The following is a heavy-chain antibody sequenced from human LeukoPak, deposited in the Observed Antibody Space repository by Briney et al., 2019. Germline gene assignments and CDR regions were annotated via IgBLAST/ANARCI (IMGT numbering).Heavy chain of an antibody. J-gene: IGHJ4*02. D-gene: IGHD2-2*01. CDR3: ARPFCSGPTCYASFDS. CDR2: ISPSSGDI. V-gene: IGHV1-2*06. Sequence: GASVKVSCKASGYTFTSYYIHWVRQAPGQGLEWMGRISPSSGDINFAQNFQGRVTMTRDTSISTAYMELTGLTSDDTAVYYCARPFCSGPTCYASFDSWGQGTLVTVSS. CDR1: GYTFTSYY.